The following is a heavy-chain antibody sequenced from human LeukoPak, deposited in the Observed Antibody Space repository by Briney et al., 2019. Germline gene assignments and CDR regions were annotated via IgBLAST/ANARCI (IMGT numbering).Heavy chain of an antibody. CDR2: ISDSGNS. CDR1: GGSISSRSYY. J-gene: IGHJ3*02. V-gene: IGHV4-39*02. CDR3: AREDLNFWSGNAFDI. D-gene: IGHD3-3*01. Sequence: SETLSLTCTVSGGSISSRSYYWGWIRQPPGKGLVWIGKISDSGNSYYSPSLRSRVTISIDTSKNQFSLKLSSVTATDTAVYYCAREDLNFWSGNAFDIWGQGTMVTVSS.